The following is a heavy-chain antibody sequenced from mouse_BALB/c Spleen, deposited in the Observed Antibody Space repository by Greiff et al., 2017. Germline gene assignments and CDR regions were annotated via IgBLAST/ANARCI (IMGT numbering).Heavy chain of an antibody. CDR2: IWAGGST. Sequence: VKLMESGPGLVAPSQSLSITCTVSGFSLTSYGVHWVRQPPGKGLEWLGVIWAGGSTNYNSALMSRLSISKDNSKSQVFLKMNSLQTDDTAMYYCARDGGYYLYAMDYWGQGTSVTVSS. J-gene: IGHJ4*01. V-gene: IGHV2-9*02. CDR1: GFSLTSYG. D-gene: IGHD2-3*01. CDR3: ARDGGYYLYAMDY.